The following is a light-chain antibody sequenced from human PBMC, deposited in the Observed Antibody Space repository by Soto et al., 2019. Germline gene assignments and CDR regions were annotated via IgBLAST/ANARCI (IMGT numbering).Light chain of an antibody. CDR3: QQYNSMGT. CDR2: GAS. V-gene: IGKV3-20*01. J-gene: IGKJ1*01. Sequence: EVVLTQSPGTLSLSPGERATLSCRASQSIGSSYLAWYQQKPGQAPRLLIYGASSRATGIPDRFSGGGSGTDFTLTISSLQPDDFATYYCQQYNSMGTFGQGTKVDIK. CDR1: QSIGSSY.